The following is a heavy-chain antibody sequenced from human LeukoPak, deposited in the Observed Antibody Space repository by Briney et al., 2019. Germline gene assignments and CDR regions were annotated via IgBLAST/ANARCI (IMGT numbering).Heavy chain of an antibody. J-gene: IGHJ4*02. Sequence: GGYLRLSYAAAGFTINNSYMSWVRHAPGKGLEWVSDIYSGSSTYYADSVTGRFTISRDNSENTLLLQMNSLRVEGTAMYYCESRGYSGYDPGREFDYWGQGTLVTVSS. CDR2: IYSGSST. CDR1: GFTINNSY. V-gene: IGHV3-66*01. D-gene: IGHD5-12*01. CDR3: ESRGYSGYDPGREFDY.